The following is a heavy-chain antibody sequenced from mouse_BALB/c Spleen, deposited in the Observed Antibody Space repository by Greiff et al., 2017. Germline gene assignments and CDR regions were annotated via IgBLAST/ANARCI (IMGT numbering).Heavy chain of an antibody. CDR1: GYTFTSYW. Sequence: DVKLQESGTVLARPGASVKMSCKASGYTFTSYWMHWVKQRPGQGLEWIGAIYPGNSDTSYNQKFKGKAKLTAVTSTSTAYMELSSLTNEDSAVYYCTRDGSSYPWFAYWGQGTLVTVSA. J-gene: IGHJ3*01. CDR2: IYPGNSDT. CDR3: TRDGSSYPWFAY. V-gene: IGHV1-5*01. D-gene: IGHD1-1*01.